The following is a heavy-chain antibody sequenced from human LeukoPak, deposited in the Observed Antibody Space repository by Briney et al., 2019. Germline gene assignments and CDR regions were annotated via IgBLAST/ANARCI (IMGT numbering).Heavy chain of an antibody. J-gene: IGHJ4*02. D-gene: IGHD4-17*01. CDR2: IIPIFGTA. CDR3: LPEGYGVNR. Sequence: GASVKVSCKASGYTFTFISFTLNWVRQAPGQGLEWMGGIIPIFGTANYAQKFQGRVTITADESTSTAYMELSSLRSEDTAVYYCLPEGYGVNRGGQGTLVTVSS. CDR1: GYTFTFISFT. V-gene: IGHV1-69*13.